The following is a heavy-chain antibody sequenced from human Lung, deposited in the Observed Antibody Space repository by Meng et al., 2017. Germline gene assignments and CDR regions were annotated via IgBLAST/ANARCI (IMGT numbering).Heavy chain of an antibody. J-gene: IGHJ4*02. D-gene: IGHD4-11*01. CDR2: INHSGST. V-gene: IGHV4-34*01. CDR1: GGSFSDYY. Sequence: GQPQQWGAGPLKPSETPSLTCVVSGGSFSDYYWSWIRQPPGKGLEWIGEINHSGSTNYNPSLESRATISVDTSQNNLSLKLSSVTAADSAVYYCARGPTTMAHDFDYWGQGTLVTVSS. CDR3: ARGPTTMAHDFDY.